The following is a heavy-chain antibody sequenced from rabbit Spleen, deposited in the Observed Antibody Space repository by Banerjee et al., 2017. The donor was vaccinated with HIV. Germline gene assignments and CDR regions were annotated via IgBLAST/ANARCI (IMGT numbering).Heavy chain of an antibody. Sequence: QSLEESGGDLVKPGASLTLTCTASGFSFSSSYYMCWVRQAPGKGLEWIACIYGGSGGSTYYASSARGRFTVSKTSSTTVTLQMTSLTAADTATYFCARDTGSSFSSYGMDLWGQGTLVTVS. V-gene: IGHV1S40*01. CDR3: ARDTGSSFSSYGMDL. J-gene: IGHJ6*01. D-gene: IGHD8-1*01. CDR1: GFSFSSSYY. CDR2: IYGGSGGST.